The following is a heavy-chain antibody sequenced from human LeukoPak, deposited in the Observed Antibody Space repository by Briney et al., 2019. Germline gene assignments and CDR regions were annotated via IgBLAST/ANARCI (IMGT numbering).Heavy chain of an antibody. CDR2: ISSSSSYI. CDR1: GFTFSSYE. V-gene: IGHV3-21*01. D-gene: IGHD6-6*01. CDR3: ARDSSSLKFDY. Sequence: GGSLRLSCAASGFTFSSYEMNWVRQAPGKGLEWVSSISSSSSYIYYADSVKGRFTISRDNAKNSLYLQMNSLRAEDTAVYYCARDSSSLKFDYWGQGTLVTVSS. J-gene: IGHJ4*02.